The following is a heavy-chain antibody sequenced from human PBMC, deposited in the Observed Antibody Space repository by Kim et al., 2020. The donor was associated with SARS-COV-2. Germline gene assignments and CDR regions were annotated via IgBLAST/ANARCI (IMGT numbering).Heavy chain of an antibody. J-gene: IGHJ6*02. Sequence: SETLSLTCTVSGGSISSYYWSWIRQPPGKGLEWIGYIYYSGSTNYNPSLKSRVTISVDTSKNQFSLKLSSVTAADTAVYYCARVNRYSSSWYLSMDVWGQGTTVTVSS. V-gene: IGHV4-59*13. CDR2: IYYSGST. D-gene: IGHD6-13*01. CDR3: ARVNRYSSSWYLSMDV. CDR1: GGSISSYY.